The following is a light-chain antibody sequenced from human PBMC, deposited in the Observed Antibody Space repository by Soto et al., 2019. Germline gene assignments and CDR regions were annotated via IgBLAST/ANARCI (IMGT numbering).Light chain of an antibody. CDR1: QSLFYTSTNKNY. Sequence: DIVMTQSPDSLAVSLGERATINCKSSQSLFYTSTNKNYLAWFQQKPGQPPKLLIYGASTRESGVPDRFSGSGSGTDFTLTISSLQAEDVAVYYCQQHLTSLRAFGQGTKVEIK. V-gene: IGKV4-1*01. CDR3: QQHLTSLRA. J-gene: IGKJ1*01. CDR2: GAS.